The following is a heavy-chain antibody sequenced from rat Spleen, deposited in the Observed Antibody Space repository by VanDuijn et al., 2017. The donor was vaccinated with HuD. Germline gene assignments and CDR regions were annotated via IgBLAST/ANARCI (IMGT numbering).Heavy chain of an antibody. CDR2: ISYDGSST. D-gene: IGHD1-9*01. V-gene: IGHV5-7*01. CDR1: GFTFSDYN. J-gene: IGHJ2*01. CDR3: AKDREYYGYNSFDS. Sequence: EVQLVESGGGLVQPGRSLKLSCAASGFTFSDYNMAWVRQAPKKGLEWVATISYDGSSTYYRDSVKGRFTVSRDNAENTVYLQMNSLRSEDTATYYCAKDREYYGYNSFDSWGQGVMVTVSS.